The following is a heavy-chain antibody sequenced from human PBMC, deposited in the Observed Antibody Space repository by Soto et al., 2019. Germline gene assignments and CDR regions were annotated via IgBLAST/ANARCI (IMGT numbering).Heavy chain of an antibody. D-gene: IGHD6-13*01. J-gene: IGHJ5*02. CDR1: GFTFSSYA. V-gene: IGHV3-23*01. Sequence: GGSLRLSCAASGFTFSSYAMSWVRQAPGKGLEWVSAISGSGGSTYYADSVKGRFTISRDNSKNTLYLQMNSLRAEDTAVYYCAKDLLAAALWFGNWFDPWGQGTLVTVS. CDR2: ISGSGGST. CDR3: AKDLLAAALWFGNWFDP.